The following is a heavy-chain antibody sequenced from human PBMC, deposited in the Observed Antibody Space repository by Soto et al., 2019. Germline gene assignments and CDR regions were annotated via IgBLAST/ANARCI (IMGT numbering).Heavy chain of an antibody. Sequence: ASVKVSCKASGYTFTGYYMHWLRQAPGQGLEWMGWINPNSGGTNCAQKFQGWVTMTRDTSISTAYMELSRLRSDDTAVYYCARGYSSSWYVPFDYWGQGTLVTVSS. CDR2: INPNSGGT. V-gene: IGHV1-2*04. CDR3: ARGYSSSWYVPFDY. J-gene: IGHJ4*02. CDR1: GYTFTGYY. D-gene: IGHD6-13*01.